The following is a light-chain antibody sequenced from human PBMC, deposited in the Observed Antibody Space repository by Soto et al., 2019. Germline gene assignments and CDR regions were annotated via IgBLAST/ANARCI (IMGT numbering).Light chain of an antibody. CDR3: SSYAGSNNVL. Sequence: QSALTQPPSASGSPGQSVTISCTGTSSDVGGYKYVSWYQHHPGKAPKLMIYEVSKRPSGVPDRFSGSKSGNTASLTVSGLQAEDEADYYFSSYAGSNNVLFGGGTKLTVL. CDR2: EVS. V-gene: IGLV2-8*01. J-gene: IGLJ2*01. CDR1: SSDVGGYKY.